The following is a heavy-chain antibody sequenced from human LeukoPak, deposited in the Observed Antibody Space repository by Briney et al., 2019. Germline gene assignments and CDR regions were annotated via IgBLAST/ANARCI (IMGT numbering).Heavy chain of an antibody. CDR3: AREWSTVTDY. V-gene: IGHV4-31*03. Sequence: PSETLSLTCTVSGGSIGSGGYYWSWIRQHPGKGLEWIGYIYYSGSTYYNPSLKSRVTISVDTSKNQFSLKLSSVTAADTAVYYCAREWSTVTDYWGQGTLVTVSS. CDR2: IYYSGST. CDR1: GGSIGSGGYY. D-gene: IGHD4-17*01. J-gene: IGHJ4*02.